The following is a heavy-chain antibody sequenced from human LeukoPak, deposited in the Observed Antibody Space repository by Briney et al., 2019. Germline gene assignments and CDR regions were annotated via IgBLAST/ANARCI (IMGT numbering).Heavy chain of an antibody. V-gene: IGHV1-2*02. D-gene: IGHD3-3*01. CDR3: ARDGESLTADYFDY. J-gene: IGHJ4*02. Sequence: ASVKVSCKASGYTFTGYYMHWVRQAPGQGLEWMGWINPNSGGTNYAQKFQGRVTMTRDTSISTAYMELSRLRSDDTAVYYCARDGESLTADYFDYWAQGTLVTVSS. CDR1: GYTFTGYY. CDR2: INPNSGGT.